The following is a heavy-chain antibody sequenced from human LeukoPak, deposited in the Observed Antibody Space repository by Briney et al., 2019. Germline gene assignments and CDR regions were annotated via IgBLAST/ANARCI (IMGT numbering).Heavy chain of an antibody. V-gene: IGHV3-23*01. J-gene: IGHJ4*02. D-gene: IGHD2-15*01. CDR1: GFTFSSYA. CDR3: AKEGFYCSGGSCYPDY. Sequence: GGSLRLSCAAPGFTFSSYAMSWVRQAPGKGLEWVSAISGSGGSTYYADSVKGRFTISRDNSKNTLYLQMNSLRAEDTAVYYCAKEGFYCSGGSCYPDYWGQGTLVTVSS. CDR2: ISGSGGST.